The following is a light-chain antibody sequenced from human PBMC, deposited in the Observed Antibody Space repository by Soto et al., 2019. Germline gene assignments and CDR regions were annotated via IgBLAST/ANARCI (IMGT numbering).Light chain of an antibody. J-gene: IGLJ3*02. V-gene: IGLV1-44*01. CDR2: SNN. CDR1: SSNIGSNI. CDR3: AAWDDRLNGWV. Sequence: QSVLTQPPSASGTPGQRVTISCSGSSSNIGSNIVNWYQHLPGTAPKLLIYSNNQRPSGVPDRFSGSKSGTSASLAISGLQSEDEDEADYYCAAWDDRLNGWVFGGGTKLTVL.